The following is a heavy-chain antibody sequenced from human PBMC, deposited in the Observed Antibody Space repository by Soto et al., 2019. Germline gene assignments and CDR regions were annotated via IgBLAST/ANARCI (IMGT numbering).Heavy chain of an antibody. J-gene: IGHJ4*02. Sequence: QVQLVQSGAEVKKPGASVKVSCKASGVTFSSYAISWVRQAPGQGLEWMGGIIPIFGTANYAQKFQGRVTITTDESTRTAYVELSSLRSEDTAVYYCARTNTYYYDSSGYYDYWGQGSLVTVSS. CDR3: ARTNTYYYDSSGYYDY. D-gene: IGHD3-22*01. CDR2: IIPIFGTA. V-gene: IGHV1-69*01. CDR1: GVTFSSYA.